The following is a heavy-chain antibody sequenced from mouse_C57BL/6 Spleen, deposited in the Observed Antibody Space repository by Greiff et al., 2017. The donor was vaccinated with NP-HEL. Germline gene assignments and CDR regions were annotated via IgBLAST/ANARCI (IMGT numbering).Heavy chain of an antibody. Sequence: QVQLQQSGAELVRPGASVTLSCKASGYTFTDYEMHWVKQTPVHGLEWIGAIDPETGGTAYNQKFKGKAILTADKSSSTAYMELRSLTSEDSAVYYCTRSGGILYWYFDVWGTGTTVTVSS. CDR2: IDPETGGT. V-gene: IGHV1-15*01. CDR3: TRSGGILYWYFDV. CDR1: GYTFTDYE. D-gene: IGHD3-1*01. J-gene: IGHJ1*03.